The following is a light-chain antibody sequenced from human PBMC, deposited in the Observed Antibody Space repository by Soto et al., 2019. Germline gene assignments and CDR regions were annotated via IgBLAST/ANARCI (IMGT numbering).Light chain of an antibody. J-gene: IGKJ4*01. V-gene: IGKV3-20*01. CDR3: QQYNNWPLT. CDR2: GAS. Sequence: EIVLTQSPGTLSLSTGERATLSGSASQSVNSNYVAWYQQKPGQTPRLLIYGASSRATGIPDRFSGSGSGTDFTLTISRLEPEDFAVYYCQQYNNWPLTFGGGTKVDNK. CDR1: QSVNSNY.